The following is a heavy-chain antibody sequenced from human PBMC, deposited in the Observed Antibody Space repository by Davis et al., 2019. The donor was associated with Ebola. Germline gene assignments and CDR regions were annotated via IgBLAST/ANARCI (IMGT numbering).Heavy chain of an antibody. D-gene: IGHD1-14*01. CDR1: GFTFSSYS. CDR3: ARITRGLDV. CDR2: ISSSSSII. V-gene: IGHV3-48*04. J-gene: IGHJ6*02. Sequence: GESLKISCAASGFTFSSYSMNWVRQVPGKGLEWVSYISSSSSIIYYADSVKGRFTISRDNAKNSLYLQMNSLRAEDTAVYYCARITRGLDVWGQGTTVTVSS.